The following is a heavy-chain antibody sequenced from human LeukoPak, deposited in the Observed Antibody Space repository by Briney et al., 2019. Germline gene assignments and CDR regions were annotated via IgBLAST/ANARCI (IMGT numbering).Heavy chain of an antibody. J-gene: IGHJ4*02. D-gene: IGHD1-20*01. CDR1: GFTFRDYS. CDR2: IGLASGFV. CDR3: ARDHNWAFDS. V-gene: IGHV3-21*05. Sequence: GGSLRLSCAASGFTFRDYSMNWVRRAPGRGLEWISYIGLASGFVSYADSVKGRFSISSDTARNSVYLQMSSLRAEDTAVYYCARDHNWAFDSWGQGTLVTVSS.